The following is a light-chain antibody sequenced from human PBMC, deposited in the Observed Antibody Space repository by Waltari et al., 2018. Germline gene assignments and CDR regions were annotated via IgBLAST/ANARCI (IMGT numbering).Light chain of an antibody. V-gene: IGKV1-39*01. CDR3: QQSIIPHPFT. CDR2: AAS. J-gene: IGKJ3*01. CDR1: QNIRTY. Sequence: DIQMTQSPSSLSVSVGDRVSITCRASQNIRTYLNWYQQKPGKAPKLLIYAASTLQGGVPSRFSGSGSGTDFTLTISDLHPEDFATYYCQQSIIPHPFTFGPGTKLDIK.